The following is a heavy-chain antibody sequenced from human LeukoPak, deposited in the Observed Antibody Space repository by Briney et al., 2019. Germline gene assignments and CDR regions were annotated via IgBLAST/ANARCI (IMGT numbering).Heavy chain of an antibody. Sequence: GESLKTSCKGSGYSFTSYWIGWVRQMPGKGLEWMGIIYPGDSDTRYSPSFQGQVTISADKSISTAYLQWSSLKASDTAMYYCARHRYYDSSGPDYYGMDVWGQGTTVTVSS. CDR2: IYPGDSDT. CDR3: ARHRYYDSSGPDYYGMDV. V-gene: IGHV5-51*01. J-gene: IGHJ6*02. D-gene: IGHD3-22*01. CDR1: GYSFTSYW.